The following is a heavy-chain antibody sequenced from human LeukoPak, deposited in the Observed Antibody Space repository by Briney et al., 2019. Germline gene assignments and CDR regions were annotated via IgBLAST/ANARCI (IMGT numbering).Heavy chain of an antibody. CDR1: GYTFTCYY. Sequence: ASVKVSCKASGYTFTCYYLHWVRQAPGQGLEWMGWINPNSGGTKYAQKFQGRVTMARDTSISTTYMELNRLRSDDTAVYYCATVYSSGWYWDYWGQGTLVTVSS. J-gene: IGHJ4*02. CDR3: ATVYSSGWYWDY. V-gene: IGHV1-2*02. D-gene: IGHD6-19*01. CDR2: INPNSGGT.